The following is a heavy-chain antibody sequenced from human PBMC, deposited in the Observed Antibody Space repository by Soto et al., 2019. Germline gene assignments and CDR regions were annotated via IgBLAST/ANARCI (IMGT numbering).Heavy chain of an antibody. CDR1: GYTFTSYG. Sequence: ASVKVSSKASGYTFTSYGISWVRQAPGQGLEWMGWISAYNGNTNYAQKLQGRVTMTTDTSTSTAYMELRSLRSDDTAVYYCARDLALGGANKQFDYWGQGTLVTVSS. CDR3: ARDLALGGANKQFDY. J-gene: IGHJ4*02. CDR2: ISAYNGNT. V-gene: IGHV1-18*01. D-gene: IGHD1-26*01.